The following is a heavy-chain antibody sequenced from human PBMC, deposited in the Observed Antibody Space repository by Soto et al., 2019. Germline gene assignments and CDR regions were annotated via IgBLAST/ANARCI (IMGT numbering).Heavy chain of an antibody. CDR1: CGSISSGGYY. D-gene: IGHD3-22*01. V-gene: IGHV4-31*03. Sequence: QVQLQESGPGLVKPSQTLSLTCTVSCGSISSGGYYWSWIRQHPGKGLEWIGYIYYSGSTYYNPSLKSRVTLSVDTSKNQFSLKLSSVTAADTAVYYCAREISYYDSSGYYSVYFDYWGQGTLVTVYS. J-gene: IGHJ4*02. CDR3: AREISYYDSSGYYSVYFDY. CDR2: IYYSGST.